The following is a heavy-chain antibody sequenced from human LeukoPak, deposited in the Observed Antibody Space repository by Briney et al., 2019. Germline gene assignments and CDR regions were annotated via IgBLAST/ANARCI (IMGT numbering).Heavy chain of an antibody. CDR1: GGSFSSGDFF. CDR2: IYYSGST. CDR3: AAETLLTDSQGMMDY. D-gene: IGHD3-9*01. J-gene: IGHJ4*02. Sequence: PSETLSLTCTVSGGSFSSGDFFGSWIRQTPGKCLEWIGYIYYSGSTYYNPSLKSRVTISVDTSNNQFSLKLTSVTAADTAVYYCAAETLLTDSQGMMDYWGQGTLVTVSS. V-gene: IGHV4-30-4*01.